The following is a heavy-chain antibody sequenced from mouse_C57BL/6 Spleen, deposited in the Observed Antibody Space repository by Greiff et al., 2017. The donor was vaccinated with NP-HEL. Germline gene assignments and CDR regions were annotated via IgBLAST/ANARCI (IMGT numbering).Heavy chain of an antibody. D-gene: IGHD4-1*01. V-gene: IGHV1-55*01. Sequence: QVQLQQPGAELVKPGASVKMSCKASGYTFTSYWITWVKQRPGQGLEWIGEIYPGSGSTNYNEKFKSKATLPVDTSSSTAYMQLSSLTSEDSAVYYCARGANWCDYWGQSTTLTVSS. J-gene: IGHJ2*01. CDR2: IYPGSGST. CDR3: ARGANWCDY. CDR1: GYTFTSYW.